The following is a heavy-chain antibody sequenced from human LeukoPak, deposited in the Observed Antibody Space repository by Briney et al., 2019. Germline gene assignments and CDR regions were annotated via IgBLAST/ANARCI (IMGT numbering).Heavy chain of an antibody. V-gene: IGHV3-23*01. CDR3: ARDRYYYGSGSSREYFQH. J-gene: IGHJ1*01. D-gene: IGHD3-10*01. Sequence: GGSLRLSCAASGFTFTNYGMSWARQAPGKGLEWVSGISGSGANTYYADSVKGRFTISRDNSKNTLYLQMNSLRVEDTAVYYCARDRYYYGSGSSREYFQHWGQGTLVTVSS. CDR2: ISGSGANT. CDR1: GFTFTNYG.